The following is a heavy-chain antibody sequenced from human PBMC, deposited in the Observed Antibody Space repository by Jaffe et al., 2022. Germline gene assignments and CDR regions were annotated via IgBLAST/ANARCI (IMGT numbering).Heavy chain of an antibody. J-gene: IGHJ4*02. V-gene: IGHV1-46*03. D-gene: IGHD3-3*01. CDR2: INPSGGST. Sequence: QVQLVQSGAEVKKPGASVKVSCKASGYTFTSYYMHWVRQAPGQGLEWMGIINPSGGSTSYAQKFQGRVTMTRDTSTSTVYMELSSLRSEDTAVYYCARGSSIFGVVIALDYWGQGTLVTVSS. CDR3: ARGSSIFGVVIALDY. CDR1: GYTFTSYY.